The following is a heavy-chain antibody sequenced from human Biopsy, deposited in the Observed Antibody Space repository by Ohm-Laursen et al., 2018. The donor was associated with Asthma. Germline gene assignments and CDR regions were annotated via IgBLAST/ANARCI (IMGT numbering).Heavy chain of an antibody. CDR1: GSTFSSFA. Sequence: SLRLSCSASGSTFSSFAMSWVRQAPGKGLEWVSAITRSAGRTDYADSVKGRFTISRDNSKTTLYLQMNSLRAEDTAVYYCAKDIGSREDYWGQGTLVTVSS. CDR2: ITRSAGRT. J-gene: IGHJ4*02. V-gene: IGHV3-23*01. CDR3: AKDIGSREDY. D-gene: IGHD5-24*01.